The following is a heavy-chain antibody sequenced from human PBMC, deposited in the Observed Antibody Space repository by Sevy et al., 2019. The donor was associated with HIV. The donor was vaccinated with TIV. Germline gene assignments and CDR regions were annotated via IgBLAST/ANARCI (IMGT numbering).Heavy chain of an antibody. V-gene: IGHV1-46*01. J-gene: IGHJ4*02. CDR3: ARGGLTYYYDSSGSNSVYFDY. CDR2: INPSGGST. CDR1: GYTFTSYY. D-gene: IGHD3-22*01. Sequence: ASVKVSCKASGYTFTSYYMHWVRQAPGQGLEWMGIINPSGGSTSYAQKFQGRVTMSRDTSTSSVYMELSSLRSEDTAVYYCARGGLTYYYDSSGSNSVYFDYWGQGALVTVSS.